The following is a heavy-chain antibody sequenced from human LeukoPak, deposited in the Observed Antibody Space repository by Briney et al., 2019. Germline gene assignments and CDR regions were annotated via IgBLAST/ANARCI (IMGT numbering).Heavy chain of an antibody. V-gene: IGHV3-23*01. CDR1: GFSISNSA. CDR2: IIASSGST. J-gene: IGHJ4*02. CDR3: AKGAYDYIEMGYFDY. D-gene: IGHD5-12*01. Sequence: GGSLRLSCAASGFSISNSAMSWVRQAPGKVLEWVSLIIASSGSTFYADSVKGRFTISRDNSKNTLFLQMNSLRAEDTAVYYCAKGAYDYIEMGYFDYWGQGTLVTVSS.